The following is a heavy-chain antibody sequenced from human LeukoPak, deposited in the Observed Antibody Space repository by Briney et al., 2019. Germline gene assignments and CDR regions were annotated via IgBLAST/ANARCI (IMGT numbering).Heavy chain of an antibody. CDR2: IHYSGST. J-gene: IGHJ4*02. V-gene: IGHV4-59*01. CDR1: GGSISSYY. D-gene: IGHD3-10*01. Sequence: SETLSLTCTVSGGSISSYYWSWIRQPPGKGLEWIGYIHYSGSTNYNPSLKSRVTISIDTSKNQFSLKLSSVTAADTAAYYCARGMYYSGSGSYFFDYWGQGTLATVSS. CDR3: ARGMYYSGSGSYFFDY.